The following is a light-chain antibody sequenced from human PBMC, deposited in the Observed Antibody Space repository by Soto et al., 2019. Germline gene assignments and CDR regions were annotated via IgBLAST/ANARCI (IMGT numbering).Light chain of an antibody. CDR1: QTVRNNY. CDR2: GAS. Sequence: EFVLTQSPGTLSLSPCERAALSSRASQTVRNNYLAWYQQKPGQAPRLLIYGASTRATGIPARFSGSGSGTDFTLTISSLEPEDFAVYYCQQRSHWPRTFGQGTKVDIK. CDR3: QQRSHWPRT. J-gene: IGKJ1*01. V-gene: IGKV3-11*01.